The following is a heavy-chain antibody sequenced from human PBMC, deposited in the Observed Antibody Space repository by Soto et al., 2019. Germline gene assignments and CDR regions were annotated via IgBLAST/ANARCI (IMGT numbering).Heavy chain of an antibody. Sequence: PSETLSLTCTVSGGSISGYYWSWIRQPPGKGLEWIGYIYYSGSTNYNPALKSRVTISVDTSKNQFSLKLSSVTAADTAVYYCAKNWNWGSLVHWGQGTLVTVSS. CDR2: IYYSGST. CDR3: AKNWNWGSLVH. D-gene: IGHD7-27*01. CDR1: GGSISGYY. V-gene: IGHV4-59*08. J-gene: IGHJ4*02.